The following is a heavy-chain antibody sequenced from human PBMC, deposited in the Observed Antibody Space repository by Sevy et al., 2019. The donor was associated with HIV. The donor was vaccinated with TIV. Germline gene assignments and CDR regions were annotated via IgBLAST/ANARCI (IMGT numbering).Heavy chain of an antibody. CDR3: ARAPGGYSGYESDY. D-gene: IGHD5-12*01. CDR1: GYTFTSHD. CDR2: MNPNSGNT. Sequence: ASVKVSCKASGYTFTSHDINWVRQATGQGLEWMGWMNPNSGNTGYAQKFQGRVTMTRNTSISTAYMELSSLRSEDTAVYYCARAPGGYSGYESDYWGQGTLVTVSS. J-gene: IGHJ4*02. V-gene: IGHV1-8*01.